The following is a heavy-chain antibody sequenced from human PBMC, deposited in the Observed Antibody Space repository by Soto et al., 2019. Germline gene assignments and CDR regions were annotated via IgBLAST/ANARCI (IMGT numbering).Heavy chain of an antibody. D-gene: IGHD6-19*01. V-gene: IGHV4-4*02. CDR3: ARKGWARFNX. CDR2: FFHTGDT. J-gene: IGHJ4*02. CDR1: GDSISSIVW. Sequence: SDTLSLTCAVSGDSISSIVWWTWVRQPPGNGMEWIGEFFHTGDTYFNPSLRSRVAISVDKSTNEFSLNVTSVTAADTAIYYCARKGWARFNXWGQGALVTVSX.